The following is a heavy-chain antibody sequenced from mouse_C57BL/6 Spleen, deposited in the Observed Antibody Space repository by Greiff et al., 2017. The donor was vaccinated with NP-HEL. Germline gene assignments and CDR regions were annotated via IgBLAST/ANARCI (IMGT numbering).Heavy chain of an antibody. CDR2: FHPYNDDT. J-gene: IGHJ3*01. CDR1: GYTFTTYP. V-gene: IGHV1-47*01. Sequence: QVQLKESGAELVKPGASVKMSCKASGYTFTTYPIEWMKQNHGKSLEWIGNFHPYNDDTKYNEKFKGKATLTVEKSSSTVYLELSRLTSDDSAVYYCARKDYDVAWFAYWGQGTLVTVSA. D-gene: IGHD2-4*01. CDR3: ARKDYDVAWFAY.